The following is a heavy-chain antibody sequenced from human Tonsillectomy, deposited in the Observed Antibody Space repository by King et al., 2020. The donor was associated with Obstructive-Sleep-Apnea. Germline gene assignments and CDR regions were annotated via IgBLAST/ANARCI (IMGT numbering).Heavy chain of an antibody. CDR3: ARVEVDYYDSSGYYPKWGYYFDY. Sequence: VQLQESGPGLVKPSQTLSLTCTVSGGSISSGGYYWSCIRQHPGKGLEWIGYIYYSGSTYYNPSLKSRVTISVDTSKNQFSLKLSSVTAADTAVYYCARVEVDYYDSSGYYPKWGYYFDYWGQGTLVTVSS. D-gene: IGHD3-22*01. V-gene: IGHV4-31*03. CDR1: GGSISSGGYY. CDR2: IYYSGST. J-gene: IGHJ4*02.